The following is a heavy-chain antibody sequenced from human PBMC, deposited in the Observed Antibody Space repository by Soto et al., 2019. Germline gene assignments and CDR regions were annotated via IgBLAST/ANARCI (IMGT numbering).Heavy chain of an antibody. CDR2: ISGSGGST. J-gene: IGHJ6*02. D-gene: IGHD2-21*02. CDR3: AKHLSDRYYYYYAMDV. Sequence: GGSLRLSCAASGFTFSNYAMSWVRQAPGKGLEWVSAISGSGGSTYYADSVKGWFTISRDNSKNTLYLQMNSLRAEDTAVYYCAKHLSDRYYYYYAMDVWGQGTTVTVSS. CDR1: GFTFSNYA. V-gene: IGHV3-23*01.